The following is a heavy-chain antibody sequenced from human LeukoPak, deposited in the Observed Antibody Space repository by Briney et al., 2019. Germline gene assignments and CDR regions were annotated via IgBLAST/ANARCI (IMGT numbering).Heavy chain of an antibody. J-gene: IGHJ6*04. CDR2: IYHSGST. V-gene: IGHV4-38-2*02. CDR3: ARCPTRGRFDV. Sequence: SETLSLTCTVSGYSISSGYYWGWIRQPPGKGLEWIGSIYHSGSTYYNPSLKSRVTISVDTSKNQFSLKLSSVTAADTAVYYCARCPTRGRFDVWGKGTTVTVSS. CDR1: GYSISSGYY. D-gene: IGHD5-12*01.